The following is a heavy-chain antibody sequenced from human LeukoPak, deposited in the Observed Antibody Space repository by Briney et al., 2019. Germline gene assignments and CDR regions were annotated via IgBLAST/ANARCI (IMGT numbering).Heavy chain of an antibody. CDR3: ARGDRAVAGAWGWFDP. V-gene: IGHV4-4*07. D-gene: IGHD6-19*01. CDR2: IYTSGST. CDR1: GGSISGYY. Sequence: PSETLSLTCTVSGGSISGYYWSWVRQPAGKGLEWIGRIYTSGSTNYNPSLKSRVAMLVDTSKNQFSLKLTSVTAADTAVYYCARGDRAVAGAWGWFDPWGQGTLVTVSS. J-gene: IGHJ5*02.